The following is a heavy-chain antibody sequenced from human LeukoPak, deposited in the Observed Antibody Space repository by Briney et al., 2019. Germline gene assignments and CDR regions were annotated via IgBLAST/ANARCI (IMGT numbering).Heavy chain of an antibody. CDR3: AKEGRSLQTY. V-gene: IGHV3-23*01. J-gene: IGHJ4*02. CDR1: GFIFRNYG. Sequence: GGSLRLSCGASGFIFRNYGMSWVRQAPGEGLKWVAGINDNGGGAYYAESLKGRFTISRDNAKNSLYLQMNSLRVGDTAVYYCAKEGRSLQTYWGQGTLVTVSS. CDR2: INDNGGGA. D-gene: IGHD5-24*01.